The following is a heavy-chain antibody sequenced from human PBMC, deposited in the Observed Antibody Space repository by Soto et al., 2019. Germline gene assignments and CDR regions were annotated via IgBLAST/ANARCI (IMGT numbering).Heavy chain of an antibody. V-gene: IGHV1-8*01. CDR2: MNPESGNT. D-gene: IGHD3-16*01. J-gene: IGHJ4*02. Sequence: QVQLVQSGAEVKKPGASVKVSCKASGYTFTNYDIHWVRQATGQGLEWMGWMNPESGNTGQAKQLQGRVTMTRDTCRRAAYKEMTGLRSEDKAVHYCERGRFRRSWFDCWGQGTLVTVSS. CDR3: ERGRFRRSWFDC. CDR1: GYTFTNYD.